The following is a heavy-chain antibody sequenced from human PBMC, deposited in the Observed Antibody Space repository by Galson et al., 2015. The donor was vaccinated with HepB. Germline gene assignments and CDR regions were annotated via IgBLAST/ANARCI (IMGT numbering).Heavy chain of an antibody. CDR2: IVVGSGNT. CDR3: AALWSGAGYCSGGSCYPDDAFDI. V-gene: IGHV1-58*01. Sequence: SVKVSCKASGFTFTSSAVQWVRQARGQRLEWIGWIVVGSGNTNYAQKFQERVTITRDMSTSTAYMELSSLRSEDTAVYYCAALWSGAGYCSGGSCYPDDAFDIWGQGTMVTVSS. J-gene: IGHJ3*02. D-gene: IGHD2-15*01. CDR1: GFTFTSSA.